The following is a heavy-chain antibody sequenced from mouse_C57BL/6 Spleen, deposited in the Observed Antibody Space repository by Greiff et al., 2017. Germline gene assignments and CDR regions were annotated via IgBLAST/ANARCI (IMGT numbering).Heavy chain of an antibody. D-gene: IGHD1-1*01. V-gene: IGHV14-2*01. Sequence: VQLQQSGAELVKPGASVKLSCTASGFNIKDYYMHWVKQRPEQGLEWIGRIDPEDGETKYAPKFQGKATITADTSSNTAYLQLSSLTSEDTAVYYCASYYGSSYWYFDDWGTGTTVTVSS. CDR3: ASYYGSSYWYFDD. CDR1: GFNIKDYY. J-gene: IGHJ1*03. CDR2: IDPEDGET.